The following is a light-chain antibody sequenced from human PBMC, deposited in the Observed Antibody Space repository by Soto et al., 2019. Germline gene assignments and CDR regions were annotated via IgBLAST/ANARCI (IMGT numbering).Light chain of an antibody. J-gene: IGLJ2*01. CDR1: SSDVGGYKY. CDR2: EVN. Sequence: QSVLTQPPSASGSPGQSVTIACTGTSSDVGGYKYVSWYQQHPGKAPTLMIYEVNKRPSGVPDRFSGSKSGHTASLTVSGLQADAEAEYFCSSYAGRNIVLFGGGTKLTVL. V-gene: IGLV2-8*01. CDR3: SSYAGRNIVL.